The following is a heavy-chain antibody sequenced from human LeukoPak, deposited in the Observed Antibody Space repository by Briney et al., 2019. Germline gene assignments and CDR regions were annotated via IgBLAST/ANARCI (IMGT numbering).Heavy chain of an antibody. V-gene: IGHV1-2*02. D-gene: IGHD5-18*01. Sequence: ASVKVSCKASGYTFTGYYMHWVRQAPGQGLEGMGWINPNSGGTNYAQKFQGRVTMTRDTSISTAYMELSRLRSDDTAVYYCARDLFGYSYGYGLWGQGTLVTVSS. CDR1: GYTFTGYY. CDR2: INPNSGGT. CDR3: ARDLFGYSYGYGL. J-gene: IGHJ4*02.